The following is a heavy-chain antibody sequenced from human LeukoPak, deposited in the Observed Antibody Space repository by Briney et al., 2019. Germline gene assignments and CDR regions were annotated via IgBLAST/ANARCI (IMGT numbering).Heavy chain of an antibody. J-gene: IGHJ5*02. CDR2: ISSSSTI. Sequence: GGSLRLSCAASGFTFSSYTMNWVRQAPGKGLEWVSYISSSSTIYYADSVKGRFTISRDNAKNSLYLQMNSLRAEDTAVYYCARDLVESGLLWFGELLSVRGGWFDPWGQGTLVTVSS. V-gene: IGHV3-48*01. D-gene: IGHD3-10*01. CDR3: ARDLVESGLLWFGELLSVRGGWFDP. CDR1: GFTFSSYT.